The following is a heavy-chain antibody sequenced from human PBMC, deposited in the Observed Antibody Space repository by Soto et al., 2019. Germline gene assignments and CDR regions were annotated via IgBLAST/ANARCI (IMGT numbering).Heavy chain of an antibody. D-gene: IGHD4-17*01. CDR1: GFTVSSNY. CDR3: ARGGPTVTHDAFDI. Sequence: GGSLRLSCAASGFTVSSNYMSWVRQAPGKGLEWVSVIYSGGSTYYADSVKGRFTISRHNSKNTLYLQMNSLRAEDTAVYYCARGGPTVTHDAFDIWGQGTMVTVSS. V-gene: IGHV3-53*04. J-gene: IGHJ3*02. CDR2: IYSGGST.